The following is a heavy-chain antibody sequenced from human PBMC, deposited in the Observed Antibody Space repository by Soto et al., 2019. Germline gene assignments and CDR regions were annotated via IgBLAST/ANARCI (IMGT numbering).Heavy chain of an antibody. CDR2: INPSVGST. CDR3: ARCITIFGVVIIYYGMDV. CDR1: GYTFTSYY. J-gene: IGHJ6*02. V-gene: IGHV1-46*01. Sequence: ASVKVSCKASGYTFTSYYMHWVRQAPGQGLEWMGIINPSVGSTSYAQKFQGRVTITKDTSTSTVYMELSSLRSEDTAVYYCARCITIFGVVIIYYGMDVWGQGTTVTVSS. D-gene: IGHD3-3*01.